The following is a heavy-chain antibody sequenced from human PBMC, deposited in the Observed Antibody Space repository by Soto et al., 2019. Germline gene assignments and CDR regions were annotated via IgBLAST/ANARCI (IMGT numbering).Heavy chain of an antibody. CDR2: MSGSGGST. D-gene: IGHD3-10*01. V-gene: IGHV3-23*01. CDR3: MHLYSYGSGSYYK. J-gene: IGHJ4*02. Sequence: EVQLLESGGGLVQPGGSLRLSCAASGFTFSTYAMSWVRQAPGKGLEWVSGMSGSGGSTYYADSVKGRFTISRDNSKNALYLQMNSLRAEYTAVYYCMHLYSYGSGSYYKRGQGTLVTVSS. CDR1: GFTFSTYA.